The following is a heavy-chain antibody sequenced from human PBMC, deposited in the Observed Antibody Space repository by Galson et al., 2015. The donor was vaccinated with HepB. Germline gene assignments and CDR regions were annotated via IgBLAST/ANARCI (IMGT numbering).Heavy chain of an antibody. V-gene: IGHV1-69*13. J-gene: IGHJ4*02. Sequence: SVKVSCKASGGTFSSYAISWVRQAPGQGLEWMGGIIPIFGTANYAQKFQGRVTITADESTSTAYMELSSLRPEDTAVYYCARVTYDHSSGWSDYWGQGTLVTVSS. CDR1: GGTFSSYA. D-gene: IGHD6-19*01. CDR3: ARVTYDHSSGWSDY. CDR2: IIPIFGTA.